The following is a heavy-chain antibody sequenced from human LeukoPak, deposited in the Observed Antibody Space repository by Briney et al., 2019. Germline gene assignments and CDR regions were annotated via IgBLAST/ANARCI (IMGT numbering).Heavy chain of an antibody. CDR1: GFTFNSYA. CDR3: ATSSGWYGWAFDY. D-gene: IGHD6-19*01. J-gene: IGHJ4*02. V-gene: IGHV3-23*01. CDR2: ISGSGGST. Sequence: PGGSLRLSCTASGFTFNSYAMSWVRQAPGKGLEWVSAISGSGGSTYYADSVKGRFTISRDNSKNTLYLQMNSLRAEDTAVYYCATSSGWYGWAFDYWGQGTLVTVSS.